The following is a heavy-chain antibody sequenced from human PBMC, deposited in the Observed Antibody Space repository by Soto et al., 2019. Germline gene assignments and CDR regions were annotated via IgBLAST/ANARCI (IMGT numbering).Heavy chain of an antibody. J-gene: IGHJ5*02. D-gene: IGHD6-13*01. Sequence: ETLSLTCIVSGGSISEKYWNWVRQPPGKGLEWIGLIFANGHTDYNPSLKSRVTMSVDASKNQFSLRLTSMTAADTAVYYCVASLAASGLNWLDPWGRGTLVTVSS. CDR2: IFANGHT. CDR3: VASLAASGLNWLDP. CDR1: GGSISEKY. V-gene: IGHV4-4*07.